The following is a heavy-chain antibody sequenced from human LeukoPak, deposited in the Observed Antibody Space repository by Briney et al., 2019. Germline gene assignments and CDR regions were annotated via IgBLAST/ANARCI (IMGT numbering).Heavy chain of an antibody. CDR1: GGSISSYY. J-gene: IGHJ2*01. CDR3: ARSGWLQPLWYFDL. D-gene: IGHD5-24*01. CDR2: IYTGGAT. Sequence: SETLSLTCTLSGGSISSYYWSWVRPPPGGGLGWIGYIYTGGATNYNPSLKSRVTISVDTSKNQFSRKLSSVTAADTAVYYCARSGWLQPLWYFDLWGRGTLVTVSS. V-gene: IGHV4-4*09.